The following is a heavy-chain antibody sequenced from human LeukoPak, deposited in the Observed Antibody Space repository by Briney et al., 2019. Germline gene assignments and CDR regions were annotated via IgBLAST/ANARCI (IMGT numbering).Heavy chain of an antibody. CDR1: GGSISGYY. D-gene: IGHD5-12*01. J-gene: IGHJ4*02. CDR3: ARDRERGYSGYDFGY. CDR2: IYNSGNT. Sequence: PSETLSLTCTVSGGSISGYYWSWIRQPPGKGLEWIGYIYNSGNTNYNPSLKSRVTMSVDTSKNQFSLKLSSVTAADTAVYYCARDRERGYSGYDFGYRGQGTLVTVSS. V-gene: IGHV4-59*01.